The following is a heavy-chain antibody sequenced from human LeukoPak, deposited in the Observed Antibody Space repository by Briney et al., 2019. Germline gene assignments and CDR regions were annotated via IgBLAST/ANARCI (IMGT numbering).Heavy chain of an antibody. Sequence: SQTLSLTCAISGDSVSSNSAAWNWIRQSPSRGLEWLGRTYYRSKWYNDYAVSVKSRITINPDTSKNQFSLQLNSVTPEGTAVHYCARGGGLTTVTTYYFDYWGQGTLVTVSS. V-gene: IGHV6-1*01. CDR2: TYYRSKWYN. CDR3: ARGGGLTTVTTYYFDY. CDR1: GDSVSSNSAA. D-gene: IGHD4-17*01. J-gene: IGHJ4*02.